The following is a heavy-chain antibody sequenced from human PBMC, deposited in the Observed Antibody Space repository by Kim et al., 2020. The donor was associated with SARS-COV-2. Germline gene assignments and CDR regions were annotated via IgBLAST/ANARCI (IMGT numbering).Heavy chain of an antibody. V-gene: IGHV1-8*01. J-gene: IGHJ5*02. Sequence: ASVKVSCKASGYTFTSYDINWVRQATGQGLEWMGWMNPNSGNTGYAQKFQGRVTMTRNTSISTAYMELSSLRSEDTAVYYCARGAVECGGDCYLSRVDNWFDPWGQGTLVTVSS. CDR1: GYTFTSYD. D-gene: IGHD2-21*02. CDR3: ARGAVECGGDCYLSRVDNWFDP. CDR2: MNPNSGNT.